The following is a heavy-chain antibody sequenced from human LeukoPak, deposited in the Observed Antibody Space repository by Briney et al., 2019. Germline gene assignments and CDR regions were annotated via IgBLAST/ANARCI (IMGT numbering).Heavy chain of an antibody. J-gene: IGHJ5*02. CDR3: ARESMVRGVIITSWFDP. V-gene: IGHV3-21*01. CDR1: GFTFSSYS. CDR2: ISSSSSYI. Sequence: GGSLRLSCAASGFTFSSYSMNWVRQAPGKGLEWVSSISSSSSYIYYADSVKGRFTISRDNAKNSLYLQMNSLRAEDTAVYYCARESMVRGVIITSWFDPWGQGTLVTVSS. D-gene: IGHD3-10*01.